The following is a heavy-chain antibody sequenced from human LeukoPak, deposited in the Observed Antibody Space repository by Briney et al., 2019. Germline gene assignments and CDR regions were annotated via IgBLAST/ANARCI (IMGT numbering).Heavy chain of an antibody. D-gene: IGHD2-21*02. Sequence: PGGSLRLSCAASGFTVRTNYMSWVRQAPGKGLEWVSVIYTGGSTYYADSVKGRFTISRDTSKNTLCLQMNSLRAEDTAVYYCAKAYCGGDCYPERPLDYWGQGTLVTVSS. J-gene: IGHJ4*02. CDR3: AKAYCGGDCYPERPLDY. V-gene: IGHV3-66*01. CDR2: IYTGGST. CDR1: GFTVRTNY.